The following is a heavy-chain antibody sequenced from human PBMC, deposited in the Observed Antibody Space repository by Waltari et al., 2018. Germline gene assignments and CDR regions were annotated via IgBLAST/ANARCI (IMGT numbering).Heavy chain of an antibody. CDR3: ASYYSYGHRRAFNI. J-gene: IGHJ3*02. CDR2: INHGCETT. V-gene: IGHV4-34*01. Sequence: QEHLQQWGAGQLKPSETLSLTCAAYSASSTESFRGFYWSWIRQPPGKGLEWLGEINHGCETTNVNPSLKSRLTLSVDTSKNQFSLKLSSVTAADTAIYYCASYYSYGHRRAFNIWGQGTMVTVSS. D-gene: IGHD5-18*01. CDR1: SASSTESFRGFY.